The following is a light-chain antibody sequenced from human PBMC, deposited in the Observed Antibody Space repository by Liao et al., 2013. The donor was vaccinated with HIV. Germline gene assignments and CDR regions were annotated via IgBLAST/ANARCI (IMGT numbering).Light chain of an antibody. V-gene: IGLV3-21*01. CDR3: QAWDSSIYVV. CDR1: NIGSKS. Sequence: SYELTQPPSVSAAPGETARITCGENNIGSKSVHWYQLKPGQSPVLIIYQDNRRPSGIPERFSGSNSGNTATLTISGTQAMDEADYYCQAWDSSIYVVFGGGTKLTVL. J-gene: IGLJ2*01. CDR2: QDN.